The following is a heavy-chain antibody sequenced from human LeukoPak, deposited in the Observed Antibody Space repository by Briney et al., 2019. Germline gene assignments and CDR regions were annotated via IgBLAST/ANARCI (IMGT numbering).Heavy chain of an antibody. J-gene: IGHJ4*02. CDR3: VRDDDRPDIGLDY. Sequence: GGSLRLSCAASGFTFSSCGIHSVPQSAGKGRKWVAVILSDVSKEFYTASVKGRFTISKDNSNNTLYLQINCLRAQETTVYYCVRDDDRPDIGLDYWGQGTLVTVSS. CDR1: GFTFSSCG. CDR2: ILSDVSKE. V-gene: IGHV3-33*01. D-gene: IGHD3-22*01.